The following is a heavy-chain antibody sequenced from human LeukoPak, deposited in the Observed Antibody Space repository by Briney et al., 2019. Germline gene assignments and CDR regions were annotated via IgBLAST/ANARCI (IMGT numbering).Heavy chain of an antibody. Sequence: SETLSLTCTVSGYSISSGYYWGWIRQPPGKGLGWIGSIYYSGSTYYNPSLKSRVTISVDTSKNQFSLKLSSVTAADTAVYYCARGYQGRGDYGGLLDYWGQGTLVTVSS. CDR3: ARGYQGRGDYGGLLDY. D-gene: IGHD4-17*01. CDR2: IYYSGST. V-gene: IGHV4-38-2*02. J-gene: IGHJ4*02. CDR1: GYSISSGYY.